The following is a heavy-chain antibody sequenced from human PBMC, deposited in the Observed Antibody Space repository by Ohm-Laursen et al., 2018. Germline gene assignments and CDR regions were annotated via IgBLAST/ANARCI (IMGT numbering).Heavy chain of an antibody. V-gene: IGHV3-48*01. CDR2: INAYKNDL. J-gene: IGHJ5*02. CDR3: ARVSRGTLQSP. Sequence: SLRLSCLASGFTFSDHGMNWVRQAPGKGLEWLSYINAYKNDLFYADSVKGRFTISRDNAENLLYLQMNSLRAEDTAVYYCARVSRGTLQSPWGQGTLVTVSS. CDR1: GFTFSDHG. D-gene: IGHD5-24*01.